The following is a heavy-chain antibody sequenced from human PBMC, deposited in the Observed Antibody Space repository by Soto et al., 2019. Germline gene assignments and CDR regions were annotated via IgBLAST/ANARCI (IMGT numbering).Heavy chain of an antibody. J-gene: IGHJ6*03. CDR1: GGPISSGGYY. Sequence: SETLSLTCTVSGGPISSGGYYWSWIRQHPGKGLEWIGYIYYSGSTYYNPSLKSRVTISVDTSKNQFSLKLSSVTAADTAVYYCARVGGGYCSGGSCYSDMDVRGKGTTVTVSS. CDR2: IYYSGST. CDR3: ARVGGGYCSGGSCYSDMDV. D-gene: IGHD2-15*01. V-gene: IGHV4-31*03.